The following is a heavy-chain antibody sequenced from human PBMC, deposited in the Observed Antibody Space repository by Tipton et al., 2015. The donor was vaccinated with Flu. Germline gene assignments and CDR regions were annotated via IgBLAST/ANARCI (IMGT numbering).Heavy chain of an antibody. CDR3: ARQSESEVAGGGIDF. Sequence: TLSLTCTVSGGSISGNYWSWIRQPPGKGLEWLGYIYYSGSTQYNPSLKSRLSISADTSKNQFALNLRSVTAADTAVYYCARQSESEVAGGGIDFWGQGALVTVSS. J-gene: IGHJ4*02. CDR1: GGSISGNY. CDR2: IYYSGST. V-gene: IGHV4-59*08. D-gene: IGHD6-19*01.